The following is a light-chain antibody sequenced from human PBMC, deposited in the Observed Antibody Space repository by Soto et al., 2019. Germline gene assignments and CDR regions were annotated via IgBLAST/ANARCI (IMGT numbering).Light chain of an antibody. CDR2: GAA. CDR3: QQYSDSVLT. J-gene: IGKJ4*01. CDR1: QTLTSND. V-gene: IGKV3-20*01. Sequence: EIVLTQSPATLSLSPGERATLSCRASQTLTSNDLAWYQQKPGQAPRLLIHGAASRATGIPDRFSGSGSGTDFTLTISRLEPEDFAVYYCQQYSDSVLTFGGGTKVEIK.